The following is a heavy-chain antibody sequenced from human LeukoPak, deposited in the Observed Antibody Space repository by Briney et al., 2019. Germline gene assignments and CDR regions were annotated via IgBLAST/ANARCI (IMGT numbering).Heavy chain of an antibody. CDR2: MNPNSGNT. V-gene: IGHV1-8*01. CDR1: GYTFTSYD. CDR3: ARYPHAHYDILTGYYDY. D-gene: IGHD3-9*01. Sequence: ASVKVSCKASGYTFTSYDINWVRQATGQGLEWMGWMNPNSGNTGYAQKFQGRVTITRNTSISTAYMELSSLRSEDTAVYYCARYPHAHYDILTGYYDYWGQGTLVTVSS. J-gene: IGHJ4*02.